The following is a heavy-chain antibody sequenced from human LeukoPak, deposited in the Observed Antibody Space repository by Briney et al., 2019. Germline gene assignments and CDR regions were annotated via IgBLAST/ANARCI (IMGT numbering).Heavy chain of an antibody. J-gene: IGHJ4*02. CDR3: ITDSGKGGY. D-gene: IGHD2-15*01. CDR1: GFTFSTYA. Sequence: GGSLRLSCAASGFTFSTYAMSWVRQAPGKGLEWVGRIKSKTDGGTTDYAAPVKGRFTISRDDSKNTLYLQMNSLKTEDTAVYYCITDSGKGGYWGQGTLVTVSS. CDR2: IKSKTDGGTT. V-gene: IGHV3-15*01.